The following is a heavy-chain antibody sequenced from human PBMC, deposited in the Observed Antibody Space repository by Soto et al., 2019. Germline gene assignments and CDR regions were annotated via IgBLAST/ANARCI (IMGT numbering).Heavy chain of an antibody. CDR3: AKDRGGFAGGWEYFDF. J-gene: IGHJ4*02. Sequence: QVHLVESGGGVVQPGRSLRLSCTASGFTFSSYGMHWIRQAPGKGLEWVAVLSFDGHHKYFADSVKGRFTISRDNSKNMVYLQMNSLSAEDTAFYYCAKDRGGFAGGWEYFDFWGQGALVTVSS. CDR1: GFTFSSYG. CDR2: LSFDGHHK. V-gene: IGHV3-30*18. D-gene: IGHD6-19*01.